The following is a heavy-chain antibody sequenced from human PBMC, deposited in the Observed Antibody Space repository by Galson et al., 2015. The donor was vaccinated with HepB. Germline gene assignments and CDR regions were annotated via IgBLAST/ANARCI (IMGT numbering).Heavy chain of an antibody. Sequence: SLRLSCAASGFIFSGSGMHWVRQAPGKGLEWVAVMWSEGRNKYYAESVKGRFTISRDNSNNTLYLQMSSLRVEDTAVYYCVKEGSVGSGSDFFDFWGQGTLVTVSS. V-gene: IGHV3-33*06. D-gene: IGHD3-10*01. J-gene: IGHJ4*02. CDR3: VKEGSVGSGSDFFDF. CDR2: MWSEGRNK. CDR1: GFIFSGSG.